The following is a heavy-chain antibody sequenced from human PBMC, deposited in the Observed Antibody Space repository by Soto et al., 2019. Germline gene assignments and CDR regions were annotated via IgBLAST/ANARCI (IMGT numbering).Heavy chain of an antibody. D-gene: IGHD6-6*01. Sequence: GGSLRLSCTASGFTFSTCDMGWVRQAPGRGLEWVSSINTGGSNTHYAVSVKGRFTISRDNSKNMLSLQLNSLRAEDTAVYYCARLFTSSGHAFDLWGRGTMVTVSS. CDR3: ARLFTSSGHAFDL. V-gene: IGHV3-23*01. J-gene: IGHJ3*01. CDR2: INTGGSNT. CDR1: GFTFSTCD.